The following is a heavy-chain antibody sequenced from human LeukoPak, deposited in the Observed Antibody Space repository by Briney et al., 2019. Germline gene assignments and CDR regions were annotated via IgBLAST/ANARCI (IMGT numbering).Heavy chain of an antibody. CDR2: IYYSGST. Sequence: SETLSLTCTVSGGSISSGDYYWSWIRQPPGKGLEWIGYIYYSGSTYYNPSLKSRVTISVDTSKNQFSLKLSSVTAADTAVHYCARVGTIFGVGTDYWGQGTLVTVSS. CDR3: ARVGTIFGVGTDY. V-gene: IGHV4-30-4*01. D-gene: IGHD3-3*01. J-gene: IGHJ4*02. CDR1: GGSISSGDYY.